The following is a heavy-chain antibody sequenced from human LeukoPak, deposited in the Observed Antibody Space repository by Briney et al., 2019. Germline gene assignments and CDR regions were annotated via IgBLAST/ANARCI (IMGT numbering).Heavy chain of an antibody. CDR3: AKLLGPEPPYAS. CDR1: GFTFSSNW. CDR2: IRPDGTEK. V-gene: IGHV3-7*01. D-gene: IGHD2-2*01. J-gene: IGHJ5*02. Sequence: PGGSLRLSCVASGFTFSSNWMSWVRQAPGKGLEWVASIRPDGTEKYYMDSVKGRFTISRDNAKNSLYPQMNSLRAEDTALYYCAKLLGPEPPYASWGQGTLVTVSS.